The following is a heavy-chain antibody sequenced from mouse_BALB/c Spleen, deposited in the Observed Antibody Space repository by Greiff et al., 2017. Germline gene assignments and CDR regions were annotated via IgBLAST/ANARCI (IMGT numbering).Heavy chain of an antibody. CDR3: TRRDYDYDYWYFDV. CDR1: GFNIKDYY. CDR2: INPSNGGT. D-gene: IGHD2-4*01. Sequence: EVQLQQSGAELVRSGASVKLSCTASGFNIKDYYMHWVKQRPEQGLEWIGGINPSNGGTNFNEKFKSKATLTVDKSSSTAYMQLSSLTSEDSAVYYCTRRDYDYDYWYFDVWGAGTTVTVSS. J-gene: IGHJ1*01. V-gene: IGHV14-4*02.